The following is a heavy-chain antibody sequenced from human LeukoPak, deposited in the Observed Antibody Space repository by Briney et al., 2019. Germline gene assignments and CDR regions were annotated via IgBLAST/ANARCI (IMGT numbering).Heavy chain of an antibody. Sequence: ASVKVSCKASGYTFTGYYMHWVRQAPGQGLEWMGWINPNSGGANSAQKFQGRITMTRDTSISTAYMELSRLRSDDTAVYYCARGHGSGSTYYFDYWGQGTLVTVSS. CDR1: GYTFTGYY. V-gene: IGHV1-2*02. CDR3: ARGHGSGSTYYFDY. CDR2: INPNSGGA. J-gene: IGHJ4*02. D-gene: IGHD3-10*01.